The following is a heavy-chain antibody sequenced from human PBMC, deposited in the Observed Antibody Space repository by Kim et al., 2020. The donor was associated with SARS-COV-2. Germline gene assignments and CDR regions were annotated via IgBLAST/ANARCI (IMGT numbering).Heavy chain of an antibody. Sequence: SETLSLTCTVSGGSISGSSYYWGWIRQPPGKGLEWIGSIYYSGSTYYKPSLKSRVTISVETSKNQFSLKLTSVTAADTAIYYCSRHYLGSAWHPCGQGTLVTVSS. CDR3: SRHYLGSAWHP. J-gene: IGHJ5*02. CDR2: IYYSGST. V-gene: IGHV4-39*01. D-gene: IGHD1-1*01. CDR1: GGSISGSSYY.